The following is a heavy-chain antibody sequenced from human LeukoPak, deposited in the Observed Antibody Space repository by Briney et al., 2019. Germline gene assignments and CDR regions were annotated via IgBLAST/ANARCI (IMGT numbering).Heavy chain of an antibody. CDR2: MYPNSGNT. CDR3: AKGPAYSTYGASYYYYLDV. D-gene: IGHD4-11*01. CDR1: GYTFTNYD. Sequence: ASVTVSCKASGYTFTNYDINWVRQAPGQGLEWMGWMYPNSGNTGYAQKFQGRITITRDTSINTAYMELSSLRSEVSAVYYYAKGPAYSTYGASYYYYLDVWGKGTTVTVSS. V-gene: IGHV1-8*03. J-gene: IGHJ6*03.